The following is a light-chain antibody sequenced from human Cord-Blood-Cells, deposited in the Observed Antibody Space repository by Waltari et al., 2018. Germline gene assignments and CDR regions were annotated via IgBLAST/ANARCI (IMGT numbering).Light chain of an antibody. V-gene: IGKV1-39*01. CDR1: QSISSY. CDR2: AAS. Sequence: DIQMTQSPSSLSASVGDSVTITCRASQSISSYLNWYQQKPGKAPKPLIYAASSLQSGVPSRFSGSESGTDFNLTISSLQPEDFATYYCQQSYSTPWTFGQGTKVEIK. J-gene: IGKJ1*01. CDR3: QQSYSTPWT.